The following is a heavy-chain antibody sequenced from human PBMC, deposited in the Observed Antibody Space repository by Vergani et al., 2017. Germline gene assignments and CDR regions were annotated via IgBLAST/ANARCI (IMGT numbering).Heavy chain of an antibody. CDR3: ARVSRRNGIAAAWHFQH. J-gene: IGHJ1*01. CDR2: IYHSGST. D-gene: IGHD6-13*01. CDR1: GGPISSSNW. Sequence: QVQLQESGPGLVTPSGTLSLTCSVSGGPISSSNWWSWVRQPPGKGREWIGEIYHSGSTNYNPSLKSRVTISVDKSKDQCSLKLSSVTAADTAVYYCARVSRRNGIAAAWHFQHWGQGTLVTVSS. V-gene: IGHV4-4*02.